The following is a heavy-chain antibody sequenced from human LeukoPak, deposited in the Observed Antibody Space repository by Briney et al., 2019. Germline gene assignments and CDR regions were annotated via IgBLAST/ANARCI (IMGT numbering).Heavy chain of an antibody. CDR3: ASRGGYYDSSGYRYFDY. Sequence: SQTLSLTCTVSGGSISSGGYYWGWIRQHPGKGLEWIGYIYYSGSTYYNPSLKSRVTISVDTSKNQFSLKLSSVTAADTAVYYCASRGGYYDSSGYRYFDYWGQGTLVTVSS. CDR1: GGSISSGGYY. D-gene: IGHD3-22*01. J-gene: IGHJ4*02. CDR2: IYYSGST. V-gene: IGHV4-31*03.